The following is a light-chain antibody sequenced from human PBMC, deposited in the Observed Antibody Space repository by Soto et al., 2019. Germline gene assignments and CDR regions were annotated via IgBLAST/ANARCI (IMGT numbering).Light chain of an antibody. CDR1: SSDVGGYNY. J-gene: IGLJ1*01. Sequence: QSVLTQPASVSRSPGQSITISCTGTSSDVGGYNYVSWYQQHPGTAPKLMIHDVSNRPSGVSYRFSGSKSGNTASLTISGLQAEDEADYYCSSYTSDSTYVFGTGTKVTVL. CDR2: DVS. V-gene: IGLV2-14*03. CDR3: SSYTSDSTYV.